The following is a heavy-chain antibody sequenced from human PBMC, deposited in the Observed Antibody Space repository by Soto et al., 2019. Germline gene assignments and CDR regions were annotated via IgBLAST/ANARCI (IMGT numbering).Heavy chain of an antibody. CDR2: ISYDGTKK. CDR3: AKGSYSGVYSDFDY. J-gene: IGHJ4*02. Sequence: GGSLRLSCAASGFSFSSYDMYWVRQAPGKGLEWVAAISYDGTKKYYADSVKGRFTLSRDNSKNTLYLQMNSLRAGDTAVYYCAKGSYSGVYSDFDYWGQGSLVTV. D-gene: IGHD1-26*01. V-gene: IGHV3-30*18. CDR1: GFSFSSYD.